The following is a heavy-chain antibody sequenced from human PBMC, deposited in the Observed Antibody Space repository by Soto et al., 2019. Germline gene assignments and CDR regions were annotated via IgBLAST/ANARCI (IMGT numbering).Heavy chain of an antibody. J-gene: IGHJ4*02. CDR1: GYTFTSYG. V-gene: IGHV1-18*01. D-gene: IGHD6-13*01. CDR2: ISAYNGNT. Sequence: ASEKVSCKASGYTFTSYGISWVRQAPGQGLEWMGWISAYNGNTNYAQKLQGRVTMTTDTSTSTAYMELRSLRSDDTAVYYCARDSSSRSSSAPADYWGQGTLVTVSS. CDR3: ARDSSSRSSSAPADY.